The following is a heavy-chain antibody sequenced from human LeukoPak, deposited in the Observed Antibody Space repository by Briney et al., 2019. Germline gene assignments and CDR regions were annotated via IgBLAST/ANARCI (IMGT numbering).Heavy chain of an antibody. CDR2: ISAYNGKT. Sequence: ASVKVSCKASGYRFSSYGIAWVRQAPGQGLEWMGWISAYNGKTKYAQEYEGRVTMTTDTSTSTAYMEVRSLRSDDTAVYYCARERVGRRVFDYWGQGTLVTVSS. CDR3: ARERVGRRVFDY. D-gene: IGHD6-13*01. CDR1: GYRFSSYG. V-gene: IGHV1-18*01. J-gene: IGHJ4*02.